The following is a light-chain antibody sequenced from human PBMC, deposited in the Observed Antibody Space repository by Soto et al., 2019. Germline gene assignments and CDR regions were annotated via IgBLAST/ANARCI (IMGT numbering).Light chain of an antibody. J-gene: IGLJ1*01. V-gene: IGLV2-8*02. CDR1: KSDIGVYDF. Sequence: SALTQHPSASRSPGQSVTISGTGTKSDIGVYDFVSWYQHHPGKAPRLIIYEVVQRPSGVPDRFSGSKSGNTASLTVSGLQAADEADYFCKSYAGSNSYVFGSGTKVTVL. CDR3: KSYAGSNSYV. CDR2: EVV.